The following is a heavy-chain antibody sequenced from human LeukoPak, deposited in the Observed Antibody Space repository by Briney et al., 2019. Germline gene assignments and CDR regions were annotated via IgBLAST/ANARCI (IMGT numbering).Heavy chain of an antibody. CDR3: ARDGYYSGWYPGGGYLDY. Sequence: GGSLRLSCAASGFIFSNYAMHWVRQAPGKGLEWVAVLSYDGSNKYYADSVKGRFTISRDNSKDTLDLQMNSLRAEDTAVYYCARDGYYSGWYPGGGYLDYWGQGTLVTVSS. CDR2: LSYDGSNK. J-gene: IGHJ4*02. CDR1: GFIFSNYA. D-gene: IGHD6-19*01. V-gene: IGHV3-30*14.